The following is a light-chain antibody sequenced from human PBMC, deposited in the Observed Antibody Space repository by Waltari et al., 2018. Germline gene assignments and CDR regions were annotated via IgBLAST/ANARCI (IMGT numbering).Light chain of an antibody. Sequence: QSALIQPRAVSRSPGQSVIISCTGASSDVGAYDYVSWYQQHPGKAPTRIIYDVNNRPSVVPDRFSGSKSGNAASLTISGLQAEDEADYYCCSYAGNYANYVFGTGTKLT. CDR3: CSYAGNYANYV. V-gene: IGLV2-11*01. J-gene: IGLJ1*01. CDR1: SSDVGAYDY. CDR2: DVN.